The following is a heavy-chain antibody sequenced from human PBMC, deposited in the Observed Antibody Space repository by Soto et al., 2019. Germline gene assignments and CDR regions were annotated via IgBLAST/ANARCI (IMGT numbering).Heavy chain of an antibody. CDR3: ATSGGGWYLY. D-gene: IGHD6-19*01. J-gene: IGHJ4*02. CDR1: GYTFSSYD. V-gene: IGHV1-8*01. CDR2: LNPNSSDT. Sequence: GASVKVSCKASGYTFSSYDINWVRQATGQGLEWMGWLNPNSSDTGYAQKFQGRVTLTRNTSINTAYIELSSLTSDDTAVYYCATSGGGWYLYWGQGTLVTVSS.